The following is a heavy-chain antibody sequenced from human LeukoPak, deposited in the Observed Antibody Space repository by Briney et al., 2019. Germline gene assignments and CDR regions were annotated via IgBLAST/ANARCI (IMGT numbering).Heavy chain of an antibody. V-gene: IGHV4-34*01. J-gene: IGHJ4*02. D-gene: IGHD6-19*01. Sequence: SETLSLTCAVYGGSFSGYYWSWIRQPPGKGLEWIGEINHSGRTNYNPSLKSRVTISVDTSKNQFSLKLSSVTAADTAVYYCARGQWLAQPFDYWGQGTLVTVSS. CDR2: INHSGRT. CDR1: GGSFSGYY. CDR3: ARGQWLAQPFDY.